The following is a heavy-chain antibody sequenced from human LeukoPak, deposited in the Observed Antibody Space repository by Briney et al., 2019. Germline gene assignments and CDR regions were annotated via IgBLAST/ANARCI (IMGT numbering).Heavy chain of an antibody. V-gene: IGHV4-59*01. D-gene: IGHD6-6*01. CDR2: IYYSGST. CDR1: GGSISSYY. J-gene: IGHJ5*02. Sequence: SQSLSLTCSVSGGSISSYYWSWIRQPPGKGLEWIGYIYYSGSTNYNPSLESRVTMSVDTSKNQFSLKLSSVTAADTAVYYCARDKGISSAIDLWGQGTLVTVSS. CDR3: ARDKGISSAIDL.